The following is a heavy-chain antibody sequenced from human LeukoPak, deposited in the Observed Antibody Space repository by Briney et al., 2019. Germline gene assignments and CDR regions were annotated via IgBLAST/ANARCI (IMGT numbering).Heavy chain of an antibody. CDR1: GYTFTSYD. Sequence: ASVKVSCKASGYTFTSYDIHWVRQSPGQGLGWMGVVNPNGGRTTYAQKFLGRLIMTRDTSTRTVYMDLNSLRSEDTAVYFCARDLGGSWDAFDIWGQGTRVTVST. CDR3: ARDLGGSWDAFDI. CDR2: VNPNGGRT. D-gene: IGHD3-16*01. V-gene: IGHV1-46*01. J-gene: IGHJ3*02.